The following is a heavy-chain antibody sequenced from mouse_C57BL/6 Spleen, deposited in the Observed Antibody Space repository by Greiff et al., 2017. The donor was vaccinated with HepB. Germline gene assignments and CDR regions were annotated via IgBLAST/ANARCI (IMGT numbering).Heavy chain of an antibody. J-gene: IGHJ3*01. Sequence: VKLMESGPELVKPGASVKISCKASGYSFTSYYIHWVKQRPGQGLEWIGWIYPGSGNTKYNEKFKGKATLTADTSSSTAYMQLSSLTSEDSAVYYCARSETAQATFAYWGQGTLVTVSA. D-gene: IGHD3-2*02. CDR1: GYSFTSYY. CDR3: ARSETAQATFAY. CDR2: IYPGSGNT. V-gene: IGHV1-66*01.